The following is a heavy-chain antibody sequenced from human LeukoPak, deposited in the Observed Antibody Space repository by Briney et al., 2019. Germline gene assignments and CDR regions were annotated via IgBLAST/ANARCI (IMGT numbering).Heavy chain of an antibody. CDR1: GFTFNSYA. J-gene: IGHJ4*02. D-gene: IGHD2-15*01. V-gene: IGHV3-30*04. CDR2: ISYDGSIN. CDR3: ARDRRYCSGGSCYFDYFFDY. Sequence: GGSLRLSCAASGFTFNSYAVHRVRQAPGKGLEWVAVISYDGSINFYTASVKGRFTISRDNSKNTLYLQMNSLRIDDTALYFCARDRRYCSGGSCYFDYFFDYWGQGTLVTVSS.